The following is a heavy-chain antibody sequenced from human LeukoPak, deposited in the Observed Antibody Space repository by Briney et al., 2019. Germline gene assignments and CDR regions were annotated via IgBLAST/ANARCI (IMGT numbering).Heavy chain of an antibody. Sequence: GRSLRLSCAASGLTFNNYAMSWVRQAPGKGLEWVSGISGSGGGTYYADSVKGRFTISRDNSKNTLYLQMNSLRVEDTAVYYCAKGTTMVRVVNIGFDYWGQGTLVIVSS. CDR2: ISGSGGGT. J-gene: IGHJ4*02. CDR3: AKGTTMVRVVNIGFDY. V-gene: IGHV3-23*01. CDR1: GLTFNNYA. D-gene: IGHD3-10*01.